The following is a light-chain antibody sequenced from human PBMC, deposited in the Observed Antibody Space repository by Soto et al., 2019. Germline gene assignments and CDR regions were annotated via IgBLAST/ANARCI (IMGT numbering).Light chain of an antibody. CDR3: SSYAGSSNV. CDR2: EVN. Sequence: QSALTHPPSASGSPGHAVSISCTGTSSDVGGYNYVSWYQQHPGKAPKLMIYEVNKRPSGVPDRFSGSKSGNTASLTVSGLQAEDEADYYCSSYAGSSNVFGTGTKVTVL. V-gene: IGLV2-8*01. J-gene: IGLJ1*01. CDR1: SSDVGGYNY.